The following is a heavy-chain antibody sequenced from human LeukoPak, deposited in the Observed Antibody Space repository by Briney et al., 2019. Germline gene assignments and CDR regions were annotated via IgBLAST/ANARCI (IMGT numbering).Heavy chain of an antibody. V-gene: IGHV1-24*01. CDR3: ATAIIVVVPAAIHDAFDI. CDR1: GYTLTELS. J-gene: IGHJ3*02. CDR2: FDPEDGET. Sequence: ASVKASCKVSGYTLTELSMHWVRQAPGKWLEWMGGFDPEDGETIYAQKFQGRVTMTEDTSTDTAYMELSSLRSEDTAVYYCATAIIVVVPAAIHDAFDIWGQGTMVTVSS. D-gene: IGHD2-2*01.